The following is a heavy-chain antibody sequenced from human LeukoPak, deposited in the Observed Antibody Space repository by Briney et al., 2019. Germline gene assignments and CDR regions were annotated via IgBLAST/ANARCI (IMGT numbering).Heavy chain of an antibody. V-gene: IGHV3-21*01. D-gene: IGHD2-15*01. CDR3: ARDGGYCSGGSCNNWFDP. Sequence: PGGSLRLSCVASGFTFSTYSMNWVRQAPGKGPEWVSSISSTSSYRYYADSVKGRFTISRDNAKNSLYLEMNSLRAEDTAVYYCARDGGYCSGGSCNNWFDPWGQGTLVTVSS. CDR2: ISSTSSYR. J-gene: IGHJ5*02. CDR1: GFTFSTYS.